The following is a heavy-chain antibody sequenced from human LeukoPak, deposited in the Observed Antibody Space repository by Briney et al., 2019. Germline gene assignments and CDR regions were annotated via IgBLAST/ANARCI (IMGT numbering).Heavy chain of an antibody. CDR2: ISGSGGST. V-gene: IGHV3-23*01. CDR3: AKVKSDDFWSGYLFDY. CDR1: GFTFSSYA. Sequence: GASLRLSCAASGFTFSSYAMGWVRQAPGKGLEWVSAISGSGGSTYYADSVKGRFTISRDNSKNTLYLQMNSLRAEDTAVYYCAKVKSDDFWSGYLFDYWGQGTLVTVSS. J-gene: IGHJ4*02. D-gene: IGHD3-3*01.